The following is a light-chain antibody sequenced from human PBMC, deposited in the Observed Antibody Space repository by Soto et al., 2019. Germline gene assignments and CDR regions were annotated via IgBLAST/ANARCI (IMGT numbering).Light chain of an antibody. CDR1: QSVSSY. V-gene: IGKV3-11*01. CDR3: QQRSNWPPIT. CDR2: YAS. Sequence: EIVLTQSRATLSLSPRERATLSGRASQSVSSYLAWYQQKPGQAPKLINYYASNRATGIPARSSGSGSGTDFTLTISSLEPEDFAVYYCQQRSNWPPITFGPGTKVDIK. J-gene: IGKJ3*01.